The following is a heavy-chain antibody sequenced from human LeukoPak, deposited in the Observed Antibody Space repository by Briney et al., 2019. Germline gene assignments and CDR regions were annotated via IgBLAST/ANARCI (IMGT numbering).Heavy chain of an antibody. V-gene: IGHV4-59*01. CDR2: IYYSGST. D-gene: IGHD1-1*01. CDR3: AREGTAGTNLNWFDP. J-gene: IGHJ5*02. Sequence: SETLSLTCTVSGGSISTYYWSWIRQPPGKGLEWIGYIYYSGSTNSNPSLKSRVTMSIDTSKNQISLKLSSVTAADTAVYYCAREGTAGTNLNWFDPWGQGTLVTVSS. CDR1: GGSISTYY.